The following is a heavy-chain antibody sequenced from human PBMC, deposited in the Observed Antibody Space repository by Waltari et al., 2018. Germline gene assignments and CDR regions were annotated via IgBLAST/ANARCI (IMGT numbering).Heavy chain of an antibody. CDR3: ARNLEYSSSFYYYYGMDV. V-gene: IGHV1-8*01. D-gene: IGHD6-6*01. J-gene: IGHJ6*02. CDR1: GYTFTSYD. CDR2: RNPNSGNT. Sequence: QVQLVQSGAEVKKPGASVKVSCKASGYTFTSYDINWVRQATGQGLEWMGWRNPNSGNTGYAKKVQGRVTMTRNTSISTAYMGLSSLRSEDTAVYYCARNLEYSSSFYYYYGMDVWGQGTTVTVSS.